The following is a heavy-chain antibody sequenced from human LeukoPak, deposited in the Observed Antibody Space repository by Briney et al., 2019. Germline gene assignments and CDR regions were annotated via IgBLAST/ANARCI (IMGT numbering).Heavy chain of an antibody. D-gene: IGHD3-22*01. CDR2: ISGDAYAT. CDR3: AKGRDGSGYSFDY. V-gene: IGHV3-43*02. J-gene: IGHJ4*02. CDR1: GFIFDDYA. Sequence: GGSLRLSCGASGFIFDDYAMHWVRQAPGKGLEWVSLISGDAYATYYGDSVKGRFTISRDNSKNSLYLQMNSLRTEDTALYYCAKGRDGSGYSFDYWGQGTLVTVSS.